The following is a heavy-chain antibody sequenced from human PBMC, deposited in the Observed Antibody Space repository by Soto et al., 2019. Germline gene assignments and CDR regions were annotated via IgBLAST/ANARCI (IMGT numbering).Heavy chain of an antibody. V-gene: IGHV3-15*01. D-gene: IGHD3-16*01. CDR2: IKSKVDGETT. CDR1: GFTFSNAW. CDR3: STGGYFLDF. Sequence: GGSLRLSCAGSGFTFSNAWMDWVRQAPGKGLEWVGRIKSKVDGETTDYAAPVKGRFTISRDDSKTTVFLQMNNLKTEDTAVYYCSTGGYFLDFWGQGTLVTVSS. J-gene: IGHJ4*02.